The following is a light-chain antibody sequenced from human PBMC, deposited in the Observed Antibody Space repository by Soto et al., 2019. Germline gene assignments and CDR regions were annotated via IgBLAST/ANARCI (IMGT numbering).Light chain of an antibody. V-gene: IGKV3-15*01. CDR1: QSVSNN. Sequence: EIVMTPPPVTLSLAQCDRDTVSSSASQSVSNNYLAWYQQKPGQAPRLLIYGASTRATGIPARFSGSGSGTDFTLTISSLQSEDFAVYYCQQYNNWPPITCGKGTQRAIK. J-gene: IGKJ5*01. CDR3: QQYNNWPPIT. CDR2: GAS.